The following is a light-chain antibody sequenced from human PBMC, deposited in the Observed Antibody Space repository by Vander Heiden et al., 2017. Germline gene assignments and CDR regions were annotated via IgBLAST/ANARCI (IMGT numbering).Light chain of an antibody. CDR1: SSAVGCYNL. V-gene: IGLV2-23*01. CDR3: CSYAGSSTYV. Sequence: QSALTQPASVSGSPGQSITISCTGTSSAVGCYNLVSWSQQHPGKAPKLMIYECSKPPSGVSNRFSGSKSGNTASLTISGLQAADEADYYCCSYAGSSTYVFGTGTKVTVL. CDR2: ECS. J-gene: IGLJ1*01.